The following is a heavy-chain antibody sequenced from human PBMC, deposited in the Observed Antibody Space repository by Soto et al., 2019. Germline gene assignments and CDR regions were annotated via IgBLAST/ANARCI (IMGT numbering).Heavy chain of an antibody. CDR3: AREGLDPGDGYYYYYGMDV. D-gene: IGHD3-10*01. CDR1: GGSISSSNG. Sequence: PSVTLSLTSTVAGGSISSSNGWSRIRQPPGKGLEWIGEIYHSGSTNYNPSLKSRVTISVDKSKNQFSLKLSSVTAADTAVYYCAREGLDPGDGYYYYYGMDVWGQGTTVTVSS. J-gene: IGHJ6*02. CDR2: IYHSGST. V-gene: IGHV4-4*02.